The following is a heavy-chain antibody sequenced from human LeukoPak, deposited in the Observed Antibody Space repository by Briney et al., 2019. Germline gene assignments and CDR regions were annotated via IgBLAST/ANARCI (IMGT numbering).Heavy chain of an antibody. V-gene: IGHV4-59*13. D-gene: IGHD3-16*01. CDR3: ARGNLGIIES. CDR2: IFHSGGE. J-gene: IGHJ4*02. CDR1: GGSFGVYS. Sequence: SETLSLTYTVSGGSFGVYSWSWIRQPPGKRLEWIGYIFHSGGEIYNPSLKSRVTMSLDTSTSQFSLRLSSVTTADTAMYHCARGNLGIIESWGQGTLVIVSS.